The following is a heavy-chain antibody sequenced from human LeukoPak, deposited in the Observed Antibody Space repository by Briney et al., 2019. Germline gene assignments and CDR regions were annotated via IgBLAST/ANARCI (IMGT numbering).Heavy chain of an antibody. CDR3: ARVLKDIVVVVAAGWFDP. J-gene: IGHJ5*02. V-gene: IGHV4-34*01. D-gene: IGHD2-15*01. CDR1: GGSITSYY. CDR2: INHSGST. Sequence: PSETLSLTCTVSGGSITSYYWSWIRQPPGKGLEWIGEINHSGSTNYNPSLTSRVTISVDTSKNQFSLKLSSVTAADTAVYYCARVLKDIVVVVAAGWFDPWGQGTLVTVSS.